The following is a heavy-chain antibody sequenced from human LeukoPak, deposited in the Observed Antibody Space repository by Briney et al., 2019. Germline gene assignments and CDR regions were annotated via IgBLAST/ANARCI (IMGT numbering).Heavy chain of an antibody. CDR1: GGSISSSSYY. J-gene: IGHJ3*02. Sequence: SETLSLTCTVSGGSISSSSYYWSWIRQPAGTGLEWIGRIYTSGSTNYNPSLKSRVTISVDTSKNQFSLKLSSVTAADTAVYYCARDPVPAYAFDIWGQGTMVTVSS. D-gene: IGHD2-2*01. V-gene: IGHV4-61*02. CDR3: ARDPVPAYAFDI. CDR2: IYTSGST.